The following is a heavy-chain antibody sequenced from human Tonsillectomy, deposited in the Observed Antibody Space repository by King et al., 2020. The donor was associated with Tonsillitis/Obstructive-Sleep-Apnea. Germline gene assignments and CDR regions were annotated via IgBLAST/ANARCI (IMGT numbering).Heavy chain of an antibody. Sequence: TLKESGPTLVKPPQTLTLTCTFSGFSLSTSGVGVGWIRQPPGKALEWLALIYWDDDKRYSPSLKSRLTITKDTSKNHVVLTMTNMDPVDTDTYYCAHMVHSNRNIDYWGQGTLVTVSS. J-gene: IGHJ4*02. V-gene: IGHV2-5*02. CDR1: GFSLSTSGVG. CDR2: IYWDDDK. CDR3: AHMVHSNRNIDY. D-gene: IGHD4-11*01.